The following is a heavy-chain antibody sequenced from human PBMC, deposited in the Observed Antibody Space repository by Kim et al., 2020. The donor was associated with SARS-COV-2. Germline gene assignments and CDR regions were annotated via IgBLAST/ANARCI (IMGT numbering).Heavy chain of an antibody. J-gene: IGHJ4*02. V-gene: IGHV4-30-2*05. CDR3: AREDIVATIDY. Sequence: NSYNPSLKSRVTISVDTSKNQFSLKLSSVTAADTSVYYCAREDIVATIDYWGQGTLVTVSS. D-gene: IGHD5-12*01. CDR2: N.